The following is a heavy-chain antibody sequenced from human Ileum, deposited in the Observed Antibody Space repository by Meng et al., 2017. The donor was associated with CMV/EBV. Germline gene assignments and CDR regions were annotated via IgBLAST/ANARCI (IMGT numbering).Heavy chain of an antibody. J-gene: IGHJ6*02. CDR2: ISYDGSNK. CDR3: AREGGYCSSTSCYYSGMDV. CDR1: FSGEA. Sequence: FSGEAMHWVRQAPGKGLEWVAVISYDGSNKYYADSVKGRFTISRDNSKNTLYLQMNSLRAEDTAVYYCAREGGYCSSTSCYYSGMDVWGQGTTVTVSS. V-gene: IGHV3-30-3*01. D-gene: IGHD2-2*03.